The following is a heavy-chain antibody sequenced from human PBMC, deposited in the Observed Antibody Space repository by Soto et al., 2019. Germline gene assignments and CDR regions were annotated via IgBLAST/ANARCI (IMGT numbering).Heavy chain of an antibody. CDR3: ASPSYRARHAFDI. CDR2: ISAYNGNT. CDR1: GYTFTSYG. J-gene: IGHJ3*02. D-gene: IGHD1-26*01. Sequence: ASVKVSCKASGYTFTSYGMSWVRQAPGQGLEWMGWISAYNGNTNYAQKLQGRVTMTTDTFTSTAYMELRSLRSDDTAVYYCASPSYRARHAFDIWGQGTMVTVSS. V-gene: IGHV1-18*04.